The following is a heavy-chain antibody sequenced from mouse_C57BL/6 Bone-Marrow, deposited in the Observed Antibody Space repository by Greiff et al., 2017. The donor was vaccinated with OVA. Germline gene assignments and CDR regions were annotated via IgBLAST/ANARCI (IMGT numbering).Heavy chain of an antibody. V-gene: IGHV5-2*01. CDR2: INSDGGST. J-gene: IGHJ3*01. D-gene: IGHD2-4*01. CDR1: EYEFPSHD. Sequence: EVHLVESGGGLVQPGESLKLSCESNEYEFPSHDMSWVRKTPEKRLELVAAINSDGGSTYYPDTMEIRFIISRDNTKKTLYLQMSSLRSEDTALYYCARHVGYDYDVGWFAYWGQGTLVTVSA. CDR3: ARHVGYDYDVGWFAY.